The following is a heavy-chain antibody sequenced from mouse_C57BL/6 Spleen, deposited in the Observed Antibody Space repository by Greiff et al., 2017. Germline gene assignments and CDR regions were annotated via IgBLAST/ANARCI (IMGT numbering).Heavy chain of an antibody. CDR2: IHPNSGST. V-gene: IGHV1-64*01. CDR1: GYTFTSYW. J-gene: IGHJ4*01. Sequence: VQLQQSGAELVKPGASVKLSCKASGYTFTSYWMHWVKQRPGQGLEWIGMIHPNSGSTNYNEKFKSKATLTVDKSSSTAYMQLSSLTSEDSAVYYCARAPITTVVATRNAMDYWGQGTSVTVSS. CDR3: ARAPITTVVATRNAMDY. D-gene: IGHD1-1*01.